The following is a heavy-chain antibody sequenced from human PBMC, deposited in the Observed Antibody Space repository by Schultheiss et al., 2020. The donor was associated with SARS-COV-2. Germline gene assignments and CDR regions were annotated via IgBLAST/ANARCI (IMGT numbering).Heavy chain of an antibody. D-gene: IGHD3-3*01. Sequence: GGSLRLSCAASGFTFSSYAMSWVRQAPGKGLEWVAVIWYDGSNKYYADSVKGRFTISRDNSKNTLYLQMNSLRAEDTAVYYCAKEYDPYYYYYYMDVWGKGTTVTVSS. CDR2: IWYDGSNK. CDR3: AKEYDPYYYYYYMDV. J-gene: IGHJ6*03. CDR1: GFTFSSYA. V-gene: IGHV3-30*02.